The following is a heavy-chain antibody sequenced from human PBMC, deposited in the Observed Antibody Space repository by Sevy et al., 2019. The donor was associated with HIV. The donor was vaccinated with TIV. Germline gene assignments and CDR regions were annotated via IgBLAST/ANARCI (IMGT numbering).Heavy chain of an antibody. D-gene: IGHD3-22*01. CDR1: GGSISSYY. Sequence: SETLSLTCTVSGGSISSYYWSWIRQPPGKGLEWIGSIYYSGSTNYNPSLKSRVTISVDTSKNQFSLKLSSVTAADTAVYYCARHGPMIVENWFDPWGQGTLVTVSS. CDR2: IYYSGST. CDR3: ARHGPMIVENWFDP. J-gene: IGHJ5*02. V-gene: IGHV4-59*08.